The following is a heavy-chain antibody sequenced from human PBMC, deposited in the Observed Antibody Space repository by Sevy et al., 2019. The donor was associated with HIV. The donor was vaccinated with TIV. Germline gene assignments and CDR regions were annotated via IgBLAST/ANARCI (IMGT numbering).Heavy chain of an antibody. D-gene: IGHD3-10*01. Sequence: SETLSLTCTVSGGSISGYYWSWIRQSPGKGLEWIAYTHSNGNTNYNPSLKSRVTLSIDTSKNQFSLKLGSVTAADTAVYYCTRDRYTLVRGIIMTWFDPWGQGTLVTVSS. J-gene: IGHJ5*02. CDR3: TRDRYTLVRGIIMTWFDP. CDR2: THSNGNT. CDR1: GGSISGYY. V-gene: IGHV4-59*01.